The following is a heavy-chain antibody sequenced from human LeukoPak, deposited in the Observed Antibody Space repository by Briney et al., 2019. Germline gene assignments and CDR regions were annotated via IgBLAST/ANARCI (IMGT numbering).Heavy chain of an antibody. J-gene: IGHJ4*02. V-gene: IGHV1-2*02. D-gene: IGHD3-10*01. CDR2: TNPQNGDT. CDR3: ARGASGTLRSFDWLTQEPLDF. Sequence: ASVKVSCKASGYSFSDHFLHWIRLAPGHVLQWMGRTNPQNGDTSYSETFQGRVTMTRDTSTSTVYMQLNGLTSQDTALYFCARGASGTLRSFDWLTQEPLDFWGQGTPVTVSS. CDR1: GYSFSDHF.